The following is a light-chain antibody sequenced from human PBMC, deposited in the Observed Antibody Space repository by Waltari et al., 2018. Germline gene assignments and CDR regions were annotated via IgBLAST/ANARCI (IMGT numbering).Light chain of an antibody. J-gene: IGKJ1*01. CDR2: GAS. Sequence: IVLTQSPGTLSLSPGERATLSCRASQSIPGTLVWYQQKPDQPPRLLIYGASNRAAGIPDRFSGSGFGPDFSLTISRLEPEDFAVYYCQQYVRIPVAFGQGTKV. V-gene: IGKV3-20*01. CDR3: QQYVRIPVA. CDR1: QSIPGT.